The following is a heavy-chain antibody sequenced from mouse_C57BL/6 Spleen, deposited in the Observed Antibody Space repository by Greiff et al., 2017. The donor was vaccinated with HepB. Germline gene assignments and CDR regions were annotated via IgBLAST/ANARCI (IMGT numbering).Heavy chain of an antibody. CDR2: IDPSDSET. V-gene: IGHV1-52*01. CDR3: ARFGYDGYYYAMDY. J-gene: IGHJ4*01. D-gene: IGHD2-2*01. Sequence: QVQLKQPGAELVRPGSSVKLSCKASGYTFTSYWMHWVKQRPIQGLEWIGNIDPSDSETHYNQKFKDKATLTVDKSSSTAYMQLSSLTSEDSAVYYCARFGYDGYYYAMDYWGQGTSVTVSS. CDR1: GYTFTSYW.